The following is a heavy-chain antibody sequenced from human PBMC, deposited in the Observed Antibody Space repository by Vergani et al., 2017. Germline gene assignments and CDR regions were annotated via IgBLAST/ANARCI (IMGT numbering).Heavy chain of an antibody. V-gene: IGHV4-59*11. CDR3: ASDTHSGQRADR. CDR2: IHYRENT. D-gene: IGHD6-19*01. CDR1: FDSIRNLY. Sequence: QVQLQESGPGLVKSSETMSLTCSVSFDSIRNLYCNWIRQPPGKGLEWIGSIHYRENTNYNPSLKTRVTISVDTSKNQFSLTLTSVTAADTAVYYCASDTHSGQRADRWGQGILVTVTS. J-gene: IGHJ5*02.